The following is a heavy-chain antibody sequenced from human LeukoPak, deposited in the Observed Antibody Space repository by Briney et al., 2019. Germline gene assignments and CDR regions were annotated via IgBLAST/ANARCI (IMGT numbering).Heavy chain of an antibody. J-gene: IGHJ5*02. D-gene: IGHD2-8*01. CDR3: ARARDIVLMVFDP. CDR1: GYTFTSYG. Sequence: APVKVSCKASGYTFTSYGISWVRQAPGQGLEWMGWTSAYNGNTNYAQKLQGRVTMTTDTSTSTAYMELRSLRSDDTAVYYCARARDIVLMVFDPWGQGTLVTVSS. CDR2: TSAYNGNT. V-gene: IGHV1-18*01.